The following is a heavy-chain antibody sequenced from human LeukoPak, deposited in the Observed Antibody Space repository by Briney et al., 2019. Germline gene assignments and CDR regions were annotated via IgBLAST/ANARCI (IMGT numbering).Heavy chain of an antibody. CDR2: IIPIDDST. CDR3: ARHSGHSSWYYGLDV. Sequence: SVKVSCKASGGTSSNHAFSWVRQAPGQGLEWMGGIIPIDDSTNYVQKFQDRVMITADEATNIIYMELGSLKSEDTAEYYCARHSGHSSWYYGLDVWGQGTTVIVSS. CDR1: GGTSSNHA. J-gene: IGHJ6*02. D-gene: IGHD6-13*01. V-gene: IGHV1-69*13.